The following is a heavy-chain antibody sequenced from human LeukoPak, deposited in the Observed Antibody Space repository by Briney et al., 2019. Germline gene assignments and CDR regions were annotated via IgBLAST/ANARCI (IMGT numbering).Heavy chain of an antibody. J-gene: IGHJ4*02. CDR2: FDPEDGET. Sequence: ASVKVSCKVSGYTLTELSMHWVRQAPGKGLEWMGGFDPEDGETIYAQKFQGRVTMTEDTSTDTAYMELSSLRSEDTAMYYCATQPRDYYDSSGYYYPADYWGQGTLVTVSS. CDR3: ATQPRDYYDSSGYYYPADY. D-gene: IGHD3-22*01. CDR1: GYTLTELS. V-gene: IGHV1-24*01.